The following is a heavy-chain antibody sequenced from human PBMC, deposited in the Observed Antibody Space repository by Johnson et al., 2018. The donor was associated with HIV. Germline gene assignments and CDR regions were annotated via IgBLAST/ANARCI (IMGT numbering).Heavy chain of an antibody. J-gene: IGHJ3*02. V-gene: IGHV3-20*04. CDR2: INWNGGST. CDR1: GFTFDDYG. Sequence: VQLVESVGGVVRPGGSLRLSCAASGFTFDDYGMNWVRQAPGKGLEWVSGINWNGGSTGYADSVKGRFTISRDNAKNSLYLQMNSLRVEDTALYYCARESHYYDSSGLREVIAFDIWGQGTMVTVSA. D-gene: IGHD3-22*01. CDR3: ARESHYYDSSGLREVIAFDI.